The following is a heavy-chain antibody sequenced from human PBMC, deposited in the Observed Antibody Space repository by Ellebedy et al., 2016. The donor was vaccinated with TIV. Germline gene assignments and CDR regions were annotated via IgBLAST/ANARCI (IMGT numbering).Heavy chain of an antibody. CDR1: GGSISSYY. J-gene: IGHJ5*02. CDR2: IYYSGST. D-gene: IGHD2-21*01. Sequence: SETLSLTXTVSGGSISSYYWSWIRQPPGKGLEWIGYIYYSGSTNYNPSLKSRVTISVDTSKNQFSLKLSSVTAADTAVYYCAKHKNWFDPWGQGTLVTVSS. CDR3: AKHKNWFDP. V-gene: IGHV4-59*01.